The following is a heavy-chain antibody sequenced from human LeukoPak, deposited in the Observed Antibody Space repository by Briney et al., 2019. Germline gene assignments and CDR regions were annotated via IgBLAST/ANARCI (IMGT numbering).Heavy chain of an antibody. J-gene: IGHJ4*02. CDR2: ISYDGSNK. D-gene: IGHD3-3*01. CDR1: GFTFSSYA. CDR3: AREPYDFWSGYYPYYFDY. Sequence: GGSLRLSCAASGFTFSSYAMHWVRQAPGKGLEWVAVISYDGSNKYYADSVKGRFTISRDNSKNTLYLQMNSLRAEDTAVYYCAREPYDFWSGYYPYYFDYWGQGTLVTVSS. V-gene: IGHV3-30-3*01.